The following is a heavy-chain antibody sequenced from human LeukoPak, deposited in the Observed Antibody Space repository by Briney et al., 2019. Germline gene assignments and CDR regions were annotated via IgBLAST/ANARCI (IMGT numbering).Heavy chain of an antibody. CDR2: IYHSGST. V-gene: IGHV4-38-2*01. D-gene: IGHD3-10*01. Sequence: SETLSLTCAVSGYSISSGYYWGWIRQPPGKGLEWIGSIYHSGSTYYNPSLKSRVTISVDTSKNQFSLKLSSVTAADTAVYYCARGRFGDLPSFDPWGQGTLVTASS. CDR1: GYSISSGYY. J-gene: IGHJ5*02. CDR3: ARGRFGDLPSFDP.